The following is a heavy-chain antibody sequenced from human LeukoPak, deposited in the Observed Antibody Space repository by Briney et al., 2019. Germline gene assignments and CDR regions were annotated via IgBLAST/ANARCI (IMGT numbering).Heavy chain of an antibody. J-gene: IGHJ5*02. CDR3: ARGTDSSGFYNSYFDP. Sequence: SETLSLTCTVSGGAISGFHWSWIRQPAGKGLEWIGRIYSSGTTNYNPSLKSRITMSVDTSKNQFSLRLNSVTAADTAVYYCARGTDSSGFYNSYFDPWGQGTLVTVSS. D-gene: IGHD3-22*01. V-gene: IGHV4-4*07. CDR1: GGAISGFH. CDR2: IYSSGTT.